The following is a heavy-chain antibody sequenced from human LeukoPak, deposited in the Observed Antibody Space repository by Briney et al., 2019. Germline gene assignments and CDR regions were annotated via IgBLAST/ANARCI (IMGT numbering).Heavy chain of an antibody. D-gene: IGHD3-22*01. J-gene: IGHJ4*02. CDR2: ISGSGGST. Sequence: GGSLRLSCAASGFTFSSYAMSWVHQAPGKGLEWVSAISGSGGSTYYADSVKGRFTISRDNSKNTLYLQMNSLRAEDTAVYYCAKQSYYDSNRPYYFDYWGQGTLVTVSS. V-gene: IGHV3-23*01. CDR1: GFTFSSYA. CDR3: AKQSYYDSNRPYYFDY.